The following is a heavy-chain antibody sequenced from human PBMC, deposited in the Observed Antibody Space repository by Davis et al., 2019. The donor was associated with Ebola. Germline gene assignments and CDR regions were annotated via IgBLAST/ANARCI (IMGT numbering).Heavy chain of an antibody. J-gene: IGHJ6*02. CDR3: ARDQYGVNGARYYYYGMDV. Sequence: PSETLSLTCTVSGGSISSYYWSWIRQHPGKGLEWIGYIYYSGSTYYNPSLKSRVTISVDTSKNQFSLKLSSVTAADTAVYYCARDQYGVNGARYYYYGMDVWGQGTTVTVSS. V-gene: IGHV4-59*06. CDR2: IYYSGST. CDR1: GGSISSYY. D-gene: IGHD4-17*01.